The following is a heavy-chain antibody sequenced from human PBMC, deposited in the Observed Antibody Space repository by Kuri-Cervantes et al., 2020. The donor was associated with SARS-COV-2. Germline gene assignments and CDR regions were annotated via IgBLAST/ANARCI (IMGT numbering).Heavy chain of an antibody. CDR2: IISKAYRGTT. CDR3: TRINGAGDILTVANYYYGMDV. Sequence: GFLRLTCKASGFTLGDYTMSWVRQALGTGLEWVGFIISKAYRGTTEYAASVKGRFTISRDDSKGIAYLQMSSLKTEDTAVYYCTRINGAGDILTVANYYYGMDVWGQGTTVTVSS. CDR1: GFTLGDYT. J-gene: IGHJ6*02. V-gene: IGHV3-49*04. D-gene: IGHD3-9*01.